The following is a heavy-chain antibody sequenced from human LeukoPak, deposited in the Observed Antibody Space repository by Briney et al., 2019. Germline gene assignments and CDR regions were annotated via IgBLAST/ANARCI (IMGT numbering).Heavy chain of an antibody. CDR2: IRYDGSNK. V-gene: IGHV3-30*02. D-gene: IGHD6-13*01. Sequence: PGGSLRLSCAASGFTFSSYGMHWVRQAPGKGLEWVAFIRYDGSNKYYADSVKGRFTISRDNAKNSLYLQMNSLRAEDTALYYCAREGSSSWMGFYYYYMDVWGKGTTVTVSS. J-gene: IGHJ6*03. CDR1: GFTFSSYG. CDR3: AREGSSSWMGFYYYYMDV.